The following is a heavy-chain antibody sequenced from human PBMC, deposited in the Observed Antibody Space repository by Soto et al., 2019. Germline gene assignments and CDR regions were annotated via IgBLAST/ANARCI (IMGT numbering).Heavy chain of an antibody. CDR1: GGSISSGDYY. J-gene: IGHJ6*02. D-gene: IGHD2-15*01. Sequence: QVQLQESGPGLVKPSQTLSLTCTASGGSISSGDYYWSWIRQPPGKGLEWIGYIYYSGSTYYNPSLKSRVTISLEASSTQFSLMLVSVAAAATAVYYCGGGGGYCSGGSCCSPCYYYYYGMDVWGQGTTVTVSS. CDR2: IYYSGST. CDR3: GGGGGYCSGGSCCSPCYYYYYGMDV. V-gene: IGHV4-30-4*01.